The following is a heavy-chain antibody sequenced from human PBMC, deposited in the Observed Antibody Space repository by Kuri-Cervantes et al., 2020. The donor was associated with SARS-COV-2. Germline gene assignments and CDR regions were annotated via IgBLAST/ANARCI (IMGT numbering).Heavy chain of an antibody. Sequence: SETLSLTCTVSGYSISSGYYWGWIRQPPGKGLEWIGYIYYSGSTNYNPSLKSRVTISVDTSKNQFSLKLSSVTAADTAVYYCAREGSSSWYRTKGGYFDYWGQGTLVTVSS. V-gene: IGHV4-38-2*02. CDR1: GYSISSGYY. J-gene: IGHJ4*02. CDR2: IYYSGST. CDR3: AREGSSSWYRTKGGYFDY. D-gene: IGHD6-13*01.